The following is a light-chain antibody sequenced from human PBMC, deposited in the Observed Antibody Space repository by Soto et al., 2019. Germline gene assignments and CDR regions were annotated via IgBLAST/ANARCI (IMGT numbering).Light chain of an antibody. Sequence: DIQMTQSPSSVSASVGDRVTITCRASQGLSSWLAWYQQKTGKAPKLLIYAASSLQSGVPSRFSGSGPGTDFTLTTRSLQNEDCASYDCQQPNSFPLTFGQGTRLPIK. CDR3: QQPNSFPLT. V-gene: IGKV1D-12*01. CDR1: QGLSSW. CDR2: AAS. J-gene: IGKJ5*01.